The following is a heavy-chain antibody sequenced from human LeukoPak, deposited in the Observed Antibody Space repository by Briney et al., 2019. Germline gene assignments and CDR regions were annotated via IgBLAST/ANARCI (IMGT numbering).Heavy chain of an antibody. CDR3: ARGPSYYYDSSGYSNWFDP. Sequence: GGSLRLSCAASGFTFSSYSMNWVRQAPGKGLEWVSYISSSSSTIYYADSVKGRFTISRDNAKNSLYLQMNSLRAEDTAVYYCARGPSYYYDSSGYSNWFDPWGQGTLVTASS. J-gene: IGHJ5*02. CDR1: GFTFSSYS. V-gene: IGHV3-48*01. CDR2: ISSSSSTI. D-gene: IGHD3-22*01.